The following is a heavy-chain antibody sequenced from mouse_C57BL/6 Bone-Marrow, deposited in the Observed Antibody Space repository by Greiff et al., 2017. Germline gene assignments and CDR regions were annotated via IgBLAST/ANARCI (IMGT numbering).Heavy chain of an antibody. CDR2: ILPGSGST. CDR1: GYTFTGYW. CDR3: AGWTRYDDDGAPWFAY. Sequence: QVQLQQSGAELMQPGASVKLSCKATGYTFTGYWIEWVKQRPGHGLEWIGEILPGSGSTNYNAKFKGKATFTADTSSKTAYMQLSSLTTEDPAIYYCAGWTRYDDDGAPWFAYWGQGTLVTVSA. D-gene: IGHD2-4*01. J-gene: IGHJ3*01. V-gene: IGHV1-9*01.